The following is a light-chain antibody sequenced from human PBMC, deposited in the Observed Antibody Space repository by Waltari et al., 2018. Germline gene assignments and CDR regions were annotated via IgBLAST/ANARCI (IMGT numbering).Light chain of an antibody. V-gene: IGKV1-33*01. CDR2: DAS. CDR3: QQHDKGVT. Sequence: DIQMTQSPSSLSASASQDISNYLNWYQQKPGKAPKLLIYDASNLETGVPSRFSGSGSGTDFTFTISSLQPEDIATYYCQQHDKGVTFGQETRLEIK. J-gene: IGKJ5*01. CDR1: QDISNY.